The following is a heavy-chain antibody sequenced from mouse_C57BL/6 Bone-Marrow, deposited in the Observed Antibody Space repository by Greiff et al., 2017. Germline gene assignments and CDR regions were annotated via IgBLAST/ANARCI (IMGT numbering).Heavy chain of an antibody. Sequence: VQLQQSGPELVKPGASVKMSCKASGYTFTDYNMHWVKQSHGKSLEWIGYINPNNGGTSYNQKFQGKATLTVNKSSSTAYMELRSLPSEDSAVYYCATLTVVPYFCDWGQGTTLTVSS. CDR1: GYTFTDYN. J-gene: IGHJ2*01. V-gene: IGHV1-22*01. CDR2: INPNNGGT. D-gene: IGHD1-1*01. CDR3: ATLTVVPYFCD.